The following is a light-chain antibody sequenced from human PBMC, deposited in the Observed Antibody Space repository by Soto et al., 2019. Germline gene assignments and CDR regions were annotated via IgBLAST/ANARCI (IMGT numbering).Light chain of an antibody. CDR3: QQYDTLPLT. V-gene: IGKV1-33*01. CDR1: QDISNY. J-gene: IGKJ4*01. CDR2: DAS. Sequence: DIQMTQSPSSLSASVGDRVTITCQASQDISNYLNWFQQKAGKALKLLIYDASNLETGVPSGFSGSGSGTDFTFTISSLQPEHIATYYCQQYDTLPLTFGGGTKVEIK.